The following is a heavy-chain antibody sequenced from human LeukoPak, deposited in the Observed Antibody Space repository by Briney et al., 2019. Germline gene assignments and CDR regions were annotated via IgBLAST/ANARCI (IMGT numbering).Heavy chain of an antibody. J-gene: IGHJ5*02. Sequence: GGSLRLSCAASGFTFSTYAMSWVRQAPGRGLEWVSVISASGGTTYYADSVRGRFTISRDNSKNTLYLQMNSLSAEDTAVYYCAKLICGGPSRARGDLWGQGTLVTVSS. CDR2: ISASGGTT. V-gene: IGHV3-23*01. CDR1: GFTFSTYA. CDR3: AKLICGGPSRARGDL. D-gene: IGHD2-21*01.